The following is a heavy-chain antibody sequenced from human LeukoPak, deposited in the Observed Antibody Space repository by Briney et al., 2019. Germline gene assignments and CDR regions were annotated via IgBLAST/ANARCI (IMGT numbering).Heavy chain of an antibody. V-gene: IGHV4-38-2*02. CDR2: IYHGGNT. CDR3: ASGYSSVEPFDY. CDR1: GYSISSGYY. Sequence: SSETLSLTCTVSGYSISSGYYWGWIRQPPGKGLEWIGTIYHGGNTYYNPSLASRVIILVDTSKNEFSLQLGSVTAADTAVYYCASGYSSVEPFDYWGQGTLVTVSS. J-gene: IGHJ4*02. D-gene: IGHD6-25*01.